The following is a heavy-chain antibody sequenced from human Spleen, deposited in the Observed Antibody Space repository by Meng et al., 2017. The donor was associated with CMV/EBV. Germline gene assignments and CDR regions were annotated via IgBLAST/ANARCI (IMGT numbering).Heavy chain of an antibody. CDR3: AKDLTMIVVVIGSSARGFDY. V-gene: IGHV3-33*06. J-gene: IGHJ4*02. D-gene: IGHD3-22*01. CDR1: GFNFNKYG. CDR2: IWYDGSNK. Sequence: GGSLRLSCAASGFNFNKYGMHWVRQAPGKGLEWVAVIWYDGSNKYYADSVKGRFTISRDNSKNTVHLQMNSLRAEDTAVYYCAKDLTMIVVVIGSSARGFDYWGQGTLVTVSS.